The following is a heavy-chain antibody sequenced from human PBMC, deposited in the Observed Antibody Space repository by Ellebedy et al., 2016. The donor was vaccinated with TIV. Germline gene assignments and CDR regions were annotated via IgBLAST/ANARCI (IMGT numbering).Heavy chain of an antibody. V-gene: IGHV3-23*01. Sequence: PGGSLRLSCVASGFTFNSYVMSWVRQAPGKGLEWVSAISASGHRTFYADSVKGRFPISRDNSKNTLLLQMYSLRVDDTAVYYCAKARRGDYVIFVLDVWGQGTTVPVSS. D-gene: IGHD4-17*01. J-gene: IGHJ6*02. CDR1: GFTFNSYV. CDR3: AKARRGDYVIFVLDV. CDR2: ISASGHRT.